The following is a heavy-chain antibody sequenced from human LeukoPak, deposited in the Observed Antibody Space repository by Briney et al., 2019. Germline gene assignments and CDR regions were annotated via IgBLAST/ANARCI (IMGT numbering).Heavy chain of an antibody. D-gene: IGHD2-15*01. V-gene: IGHV4-31*03. CDR2: VYYSGST. CDR1: GGSISSGGYY. CDR3: ARGNPSGGSCYYDY. J-gene: IGHJ4*02. Sequence: SQTLSLTCTVSGGSISSGGYYWSWIRQHPGKGLEWLGYVYYSGSTYYNPSLKSRVTISVDTSKNQFSLKLSSVIAADTAVYYCARGNPSGGSCYYDYWGQGTLVTVSS.